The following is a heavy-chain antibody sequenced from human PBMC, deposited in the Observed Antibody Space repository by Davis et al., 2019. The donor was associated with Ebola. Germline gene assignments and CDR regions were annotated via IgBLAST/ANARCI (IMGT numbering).Heavy chain of an antibody. J-gene: IGHJ4*02. CDR2: IWYDGSNK. CDR3: ARVGWLREGGLFDY. V-gene: IGHV3-33*01. D-gene: IGHD5-12*01. Sequence: GESLKISCAASGFTFSSYDMHWVRQAPGKGLEWVAVIWYDGSNKYYADSVKGRFTISRDNSKNTLYLQMNSLRAEDTAVYYCARVGWLREGGLFDYWGQGTLVTVSS. CDR1: GFTFSSYD.